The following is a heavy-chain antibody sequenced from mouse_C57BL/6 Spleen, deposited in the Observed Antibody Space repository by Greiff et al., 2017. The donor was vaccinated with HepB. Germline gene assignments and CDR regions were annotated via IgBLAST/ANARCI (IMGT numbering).Heavy chain of an antibody. V-gene: IGHV1-62-2*01. CDR3: ARHEDESYDYDVAMDY. Sequence: VQRVESGAELVKPGASVKLSCKASGYTFTEYTIHWVKQRSGQGLEWIGWFYPGSGSIKYNEKFKDKATLTADKSSSTVYMELSRLTSEDSAVYFCARHEDESYDYDVAMDYWGQGTSVTVSS. CDR1: GYTFTEYT. J-gene: IGHJ4*01. D-gene: IGHD2-4*01. CDR2: FYPGSGSI.